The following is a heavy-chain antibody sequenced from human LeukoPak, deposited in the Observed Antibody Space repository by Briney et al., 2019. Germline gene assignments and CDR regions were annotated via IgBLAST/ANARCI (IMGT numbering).Heavy chain of an antibody. CDR3: TTDLSIADPIFQH. CDR1: GFTFSNAW. J-gene: IGHJ1*01. Sequence: PGGSLRLSCAASGFTFSNAWMSWVRQAPGKGLEWVGRIKSKTDGGTTDYAAPVKGRFTISRDDSKNTLYLQMNSLKTEDTAVYYCTTDLSIADPIFQHWGQGTLVTVSS. D-gene: IGHD6-13*01. CDR2: IKSKTDGGTT. V-gene: IGHV3-15*01.